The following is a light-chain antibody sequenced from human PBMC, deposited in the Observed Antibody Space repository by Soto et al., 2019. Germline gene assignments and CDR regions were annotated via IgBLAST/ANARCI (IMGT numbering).Light chain of an antibody. V-gene: IGKV3-20*01. CDR1: QSVRSNY. CDR3: QQYGSSPLT. CDR2: VAS. J-gene: IGKJ4*01. Sequence: EIVLTQSPDTLSLSPGERATLSCRASQSVRSNYLAWYQQKPGQAPRFLIYVASSRATGYPDRFSGSGSGTDFTFTISRLEPEDFVVYYCQQYGSSPLTFGGGTKVEIK.